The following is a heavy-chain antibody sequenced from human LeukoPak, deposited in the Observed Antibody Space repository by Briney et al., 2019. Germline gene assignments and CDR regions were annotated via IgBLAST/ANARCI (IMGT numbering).Heavy chain of an antibody. CDR3: AEDGDYYDSGPHLDD. J-gene: IGHJ4*02. D-gene: IGHD3-22*01. CDR1: GFTFSSYA. V-gene: IGHV3-23*01. Sequence: GGSLRLSCAASGFTFSSYAMNWVRQAPGKGLEWVSGVSGSGGSTYYVDSVKGRFTISRDNSKNTLYLQMNSLRAEDTAVYYCAEDGDYYDSGPHLDDWGQGTLVTVSS. CDR2: VSGSGGST.